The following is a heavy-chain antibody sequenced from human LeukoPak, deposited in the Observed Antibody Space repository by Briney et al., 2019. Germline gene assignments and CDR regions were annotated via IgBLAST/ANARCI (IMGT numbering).Heavy chain of an antibody. D-gene: IGHD6-6*01. Sequence: SETLSLTCAVHGESFIAYFWSWIRQVPGKGLGWIGEIDHRGSSNYNPPLKSRATISVDTSKNHFSLSLTSVTAADTAVYYCATRSSTLAAARCFDDWGQGTVVTVSS. CDR3: ATRSSTLAAARCFDD. CDR2: IDHRGSS. V-gene: IGHV4-34*01. J-gene: IGHJ4*03. CDR1: GESFIAYF.